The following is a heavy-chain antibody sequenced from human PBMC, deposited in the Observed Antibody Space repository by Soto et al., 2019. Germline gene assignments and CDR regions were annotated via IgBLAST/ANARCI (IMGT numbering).Heavy chain of an antibody. V-gene: IGHV3-30-3*01. J-gene: IGHJ4*02. CDR3: ARDLGNNYGSFAY. CDR1: GFTFSNYA. Sequence: PGGSLRLSCVASGFTFSNYAMNWARQAPGKGLEWVAVISYDGSNKYYADSVKGRITISRDNSRNTLYLQMNNLRAEDTAMYYCARDLGNNYGSFAYWGQGTLVTVSS. D-gene: IGHD4-17*01. CDR2: ISYDGSNK.